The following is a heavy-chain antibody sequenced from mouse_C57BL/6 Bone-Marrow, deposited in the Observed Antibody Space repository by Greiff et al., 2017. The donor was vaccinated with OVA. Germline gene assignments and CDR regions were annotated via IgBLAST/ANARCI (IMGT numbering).Heavy chain of an antibody. D-gene: IGHD2-1*01. Sequence: VQVVESGPGLVQPSQSLSITCTVSGFSLTSYGVHWVRQSPGKGLEWLGVIWSGGSTDYNAAFISRLSISKDNSKSQVFFKMNSLQADDTAIYYCARKPYYGNGAMDYWGQGTSVTVSS. J-gene: IGHJ4*01. CDR3: ARKPYYGNGAMDY. CDR2: IWSGGST. V-gene: IGHV2-2*01. CDR1: GFSLTSYG.